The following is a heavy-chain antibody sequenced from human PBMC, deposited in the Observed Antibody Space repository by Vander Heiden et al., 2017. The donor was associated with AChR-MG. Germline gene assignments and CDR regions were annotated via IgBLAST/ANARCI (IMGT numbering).Heavy chain of an antibody. CDR3: AREDYDFWSGYHGNWFDP. V-gene: IGHV3-48*01. J-gene: IGHJ5*02. D-gene: IGHD3-3*01. CDR1: GFTFSSYS. Sequence: EVQLVESGGGLVQPGGSLRLSCAASGFTFSSYSMNWVRQAPGKGLDWVSYISSRSSTIYYADSVKGRFTISRDNAKNSLYLQMNSLRAEDTAVYYCAREDYDFWSGYHGNWFDPWGQGTLVTVSS. CDR2: ISSRSSTI.